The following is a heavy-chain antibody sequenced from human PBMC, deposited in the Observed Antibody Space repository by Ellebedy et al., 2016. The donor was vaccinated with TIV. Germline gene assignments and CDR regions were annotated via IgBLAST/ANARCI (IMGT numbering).Heavy chain of an antibody. CDR2: IYSGGST. Sequence: GGSLRLXCAASGFTVSSNYMSWVRQAPGKGLEWVSVIYSGGSTYYADSVKGRFTISRDNSKNTLYLQMNSLRAEDTAVYYCARDLLLYYDSSGYYHSGDAFDIWGQGTMVTVSS. V-gene: IGHV3-53*01. CDR3: ARDLLLYYDSSGYYHSGDAFDI. D-gene: IGHD3-22*01. CDR1: GFTVSSNY. J-gene: IGHJ3*02.